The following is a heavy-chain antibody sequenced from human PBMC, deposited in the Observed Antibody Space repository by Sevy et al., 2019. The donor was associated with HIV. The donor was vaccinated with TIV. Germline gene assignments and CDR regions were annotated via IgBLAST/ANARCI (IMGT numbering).Heavy chain of an antibody. CDR3: ARAGGGGRYYALDS. J-gene: IGHJ4*02. D-gene: IGHD3-10*01. Sequence: SETLSLTCTVSGASVSGGGYSWVWIRQPPGKGLEWIGYFFHRGTTHYNPSLKNRVTISVDDSKNLFSLTLNSVTAAHTAVYYCARAGGGGRYYALDSWGLGTLVTVS. CDR2: FFHRGTT. V-gene: IGHV4-30-2*01. CDR1: GASVSGGGYS.